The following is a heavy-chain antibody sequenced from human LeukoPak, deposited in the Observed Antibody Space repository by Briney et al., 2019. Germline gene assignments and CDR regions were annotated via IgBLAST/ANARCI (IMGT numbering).Heavy chain of an antibody. V-gene: IGHV1-18*04. CDR1: GYTFTGYY. D-gene: IGHD7-27*01. Sequence: ASVKVSCKASGYTFTGYYMHWVRQAPGQGPEWMGWSSTYSANTNYAQKFQGRVTMTSDTSTSTAYMELRGLRSDDTAVYYCATGATTYYFDYWGQGTLVTVSS. CDR3: ATGATTYYFDY. J-gene: IGHJ4*02. CDR2: SSTYSANT.